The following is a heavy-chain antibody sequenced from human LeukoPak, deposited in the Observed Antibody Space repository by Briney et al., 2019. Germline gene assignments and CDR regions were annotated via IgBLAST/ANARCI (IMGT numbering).Heavy chain of an antibody. D-gene: IGHD3-22*01. J-gene: IGHJ4*02. CDR3: ARRSDPDYYDSSGYYDY. CDR2: IIPIFGTA. Sequence: SSVNVSCKASGGTFSSYAISWVRQARGQGLEWMGGIIPIFGTAYYAQKFHGGVTINTDESTSTAYMELSSLRSEDTAVYYCARRSDPDYYDSSGYYDYWGQGTLVTVSS. V-gene: IGHV1-69*05. CDR1: GGTFSSYA.